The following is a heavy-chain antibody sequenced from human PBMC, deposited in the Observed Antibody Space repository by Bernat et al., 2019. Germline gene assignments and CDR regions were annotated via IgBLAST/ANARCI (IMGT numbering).Heavy chain of an antibody. CDR3: TRTILRYFDWFLSFDY. CDR1: GFTFGDYA. V-gene: IGHV3-49*04. D-gene: IGHD3-9*01. J-gene: IGHJ4*02. Sequence: EVQLVESGGGLVQPGRSLRLSCTASGFTFGDYAMSWVLQAPGKGLEWVGFIRSKAYGGTTEYAASVKGRFTISRDDSKSIAYLQMNSLKTEDTAVYYCTRTILRYFDWFLSFDYWGQGTLVTVSS. CDR2: IRSKAYGGTT.